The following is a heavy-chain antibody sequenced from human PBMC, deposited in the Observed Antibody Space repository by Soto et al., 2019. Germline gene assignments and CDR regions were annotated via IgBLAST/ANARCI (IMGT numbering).Heavy chain of an antibody. J-gene: IGHJ4*02. V-gene: IGHV3-7*01. CDR2: IKQDGSEK. CDR3: ARDDYGDYVAGFDY. Sequence: SLRLSCAASGFTFSSYWMSWVRQAPGKGLEWVANIKQDGSEKYYVDSVKGRFTISRDNAKNSLYLQMNSLRAEDTAVYYCARDDYGDYVAGFDYWGQGTLVTVSS. D-gene: IGHD4-17*01. CDR1: GFTFSSYW.